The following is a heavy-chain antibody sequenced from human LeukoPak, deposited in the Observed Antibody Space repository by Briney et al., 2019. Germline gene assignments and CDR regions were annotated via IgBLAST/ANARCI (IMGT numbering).Heavy chain of an antibody. V-gene: IGHV4-39*01. J-gene: IGHJ4*02. Sequence: SETLSLTCIVSGGSISGSHYYWAWIRQSPGKGLEWIGMINYSGNTYYNPSLWSRATISVDTSTNQFSLDLNSVTAADTAVYYCARGYDYWGQGTLVTVSS. CDR3: ARGYDY. CDR1: GGSISGSHYY. CDR2: INYSGNT. D-gene: IGHD6-13*01.